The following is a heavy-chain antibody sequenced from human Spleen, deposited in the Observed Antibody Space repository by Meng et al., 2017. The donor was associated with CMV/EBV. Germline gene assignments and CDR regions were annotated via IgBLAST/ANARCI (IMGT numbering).Heavy chain of an antibody. CDR2: INSDGSDT. Sequence: GESLKISCAASGFTFRNYAMYWVRQAPGKGLEWVSRINSDGSDTSYADSVKGRFTISRDNAKNTLYLQMNSLRAEDTAVYYCASRGDYPWWFDYWGQGTLVTVSS. J-gene: IGHJ4*02. D-gene: IGHD4-17*01. CDR3: ASRGDYPWWFDY. CDR1: GFTFRNYA. V-gene: IGHV3-74*01.